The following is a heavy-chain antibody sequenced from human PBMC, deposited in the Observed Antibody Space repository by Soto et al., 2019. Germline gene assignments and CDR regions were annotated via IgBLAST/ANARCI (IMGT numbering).Heavy chain of an antibody. CDR2: MSYDGSNK. CDR3: ARDGGAY. V-gene: IGHV3-30-3*01. J-gene: IGHJ4*02. CDR1: GFTFSSYA. Sequence: QVQLVESGGGVVQPGRSLRLSCAASGFTFSSYAMHWVRRAPGKGLEWMAVMSYDGSNKYYADSVKGRFTISRDNSKNTLYLQMNSPRPEDTDLYYCARDGGAYWGQGTLVIVSS. D-gene: IGHD3-16*01.